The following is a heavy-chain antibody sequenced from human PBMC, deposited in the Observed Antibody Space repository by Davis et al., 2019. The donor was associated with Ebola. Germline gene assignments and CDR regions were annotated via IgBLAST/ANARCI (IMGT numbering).Heavy chain of an antibody. J-gene: IGHJ4*02. CDR3: AREYCSGGSCYSGIDY. V-gene: IGHV4-61*05. D-gene: IGHD2-15*01. CDR1: GGSISSSSYY. CDR2: IYHSGST. Sequence: MPSETLSLTCTVSGGSISSSSYYWGWIRQPPGKGLEWIAYIYHSGSTNYNPSLKSRVTISVDKSKNQFSLKLSSVTAADTAVYYCAREYCSGGSCYSGIDYWGQGTLVTVSS.